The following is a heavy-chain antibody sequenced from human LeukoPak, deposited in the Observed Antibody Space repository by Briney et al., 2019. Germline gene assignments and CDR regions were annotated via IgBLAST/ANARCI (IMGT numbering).Heavy chain of an antibody. V-gene: IGHV4-34*01. CDR3: ARASTYYYGSGSYYFDY. CDR2: INHSGST. CDR1: GGSFSGYY. D-gene: IGHD3-10*01. J-gene: IGHJ4*02. Sequence: SETLSLTCTVYGGSFSGYYWSWIRQPPGKGLEWIGEINHSGSTNYYPSLKSRVTISVDTSKNQFSLKLSSVTAADTAVYYCARASTYYYGSGSYYFDYWGQGTLVTVSS.